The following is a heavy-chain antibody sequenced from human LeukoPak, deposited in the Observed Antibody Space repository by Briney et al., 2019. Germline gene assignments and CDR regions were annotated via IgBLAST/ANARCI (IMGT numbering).Heavy chain of an antibody. J-gene: IGHJ4*02. V-gene: IGHV3-23*01. CDR3: AKDLGYSYGWVDY. Sequence: GGSLRLSCAASGFSFNTHAMSWVRQAPGKGLEWVSTISGNGAKTYSAGSVKGRFTISRDNSKNTLYLQMNGLRAEDTALYYCAKDLGYSYGWVDYWGQGILVTVSS. CDR2: ISGNGAKT. CDR1: GFSFNTHA. D-gene: IGHD5-18*01.